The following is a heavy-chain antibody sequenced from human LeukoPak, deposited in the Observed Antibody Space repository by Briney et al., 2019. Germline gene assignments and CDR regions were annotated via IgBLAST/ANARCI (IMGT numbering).Heavy chain of an antibody. CDR3: VRRGIIAPHYYNGMDV. CDR1: GYTFTSYE. CDR2: MNPNSANT. Sequence: GASVKVSCKASGYTFTSYEINWVRQATGQGLEWMGWMNPNSANTRYAQKFQGRVTMTRNTSISTAYMELSSLRSDDTAVYYCVRRGIIAPHYYNGMDVWGQGTTVTVSS. D-gene: IGHD3-16*02. V-gene: IGHV1-8*01. J-gene: IGHJ6*02.